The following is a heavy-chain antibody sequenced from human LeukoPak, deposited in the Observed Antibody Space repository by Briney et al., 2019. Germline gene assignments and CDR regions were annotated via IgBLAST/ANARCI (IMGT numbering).Heavy chain of an antibody. J-gene: IGHJ4*02. CDR3: AREVERYYYDSSGYYPYYFDY. CDR2: ISYDGSNK. Sequence: GGSLRLSCAASGFTFSSYAMHWVRQAPGKGLEWVAVISYDGSNKYYADSVKGRFTISRDNSKNTLYLQMNSLRAEDTAVYYCAREVERYYYDSSGYYPYYFDYWGQGTLVTVSS. V-gene: IGHV3-30-3*01. D-gene: IGHD3-22*01. CDR1: GFTFSSYA.